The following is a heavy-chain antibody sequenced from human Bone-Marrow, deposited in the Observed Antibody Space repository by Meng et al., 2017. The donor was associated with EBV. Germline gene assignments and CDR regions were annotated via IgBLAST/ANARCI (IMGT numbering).Heavy chain of an antibody. CDR2: IIPIFGTA. CDR1: GGTFSSYA. V-gene: IGHV1-69*01. Sequence: GELVQSGAEVKKPGSSVKVSCKASGGTFSSYAISWVRQAPGQGLEWMGGIIPIFGTANYAQKFQGRVTITADESTSTAYMELSSLRSEDTAVYYCAREQLEGTVATNGPFDYWGQGTLVTVSS. J-gene: IGHJ4*02. CDR3: AREQLEGTVATNGPFDY. D-gene: IGHD4-23*01.